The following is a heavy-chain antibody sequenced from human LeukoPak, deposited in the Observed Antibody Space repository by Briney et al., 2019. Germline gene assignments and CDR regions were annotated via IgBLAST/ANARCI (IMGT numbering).Heavy chain of an antibody. D-gene: IGHD5-18*01. CDR3: ARDRGYSYGYPYNWFDP. CDR2: INPNSGGT. Sequence: ASVKVSCKASGYTFTGYYMHWVRQAPGQGLEWMGWINPNSGGTNYAQKFQGRVTMTRDTSISTAYMELSRLRSDDTAVYYCARDRGYSYGYPYNWFDPWGQGTLVTVSS. J-gene: IGHJ5*02. CDR1: GYTFTGYY. V-gene: IGHV1-2*02.